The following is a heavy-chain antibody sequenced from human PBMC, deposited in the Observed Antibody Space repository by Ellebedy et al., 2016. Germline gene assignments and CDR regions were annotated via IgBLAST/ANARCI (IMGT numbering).Heavy chain of an antibody. CDR3: ARSFEGYSYGPHFDY. V-gene: IGHV1-46*04. Sequence: ASVKVSCKASGYTFTSYYMHWVRQAPGQGLEWMGIINPSGGSTSYAQKLQGRVTMTRDTSTSTVYMELSSLRSEDTAVYYCARSFEGYSYGPHFDYWGQGTLVTVSS. D-gene: IGHD5-18*01. CDR2: INPSGGST. J-gene: IGHJ4*02. CDR1: GYTFTSYY.